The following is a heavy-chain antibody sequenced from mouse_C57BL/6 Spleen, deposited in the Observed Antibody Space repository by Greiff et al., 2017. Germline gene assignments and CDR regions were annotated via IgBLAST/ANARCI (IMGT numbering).Heavy chain of an antibody. Sequence: EVKLVESGGGLVKPGGSLKLSCAASGFTFSSYAMSWVRQTPEKRLEWVATISDGGSYTYYPDNVKGRFTISSDNAKNNLYLQMSHLKSEDTAMYYCARDKDYYGSSDGGYAMDYWGQGTSDTVSS. J-gene: IGHJ4*01. CDR3: ARDKDYYGSSDGGYAMDY. CDR1: GFTFSSYA. V-gene: IGHV5-4*01. CDR2: ISDGGSYT. D-gene: IGHD1-1*01.